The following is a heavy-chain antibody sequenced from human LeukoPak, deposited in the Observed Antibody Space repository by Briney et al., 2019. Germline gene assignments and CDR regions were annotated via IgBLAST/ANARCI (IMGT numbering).Heavy chain of an antibody. J-gene: IGHJ5*02. V-gene: IGHV4-4*07. CDR2: IYTSGST. Sequence: SETLSLTCTVSGGSISSYYWSWIRQPAGKGLEWIGRIYTSGSTNYNPSLKSRVTMSVDTSKNQFSLKLSSVTAADTAVYYCARGAGYCDSTTCYAWRFDPWGQGTLVTVSS. CDR1: GGSISSYY. D-gene: IGHD2-2*01. CDR3: ARGAGYCDSTTCYAWRFDP.